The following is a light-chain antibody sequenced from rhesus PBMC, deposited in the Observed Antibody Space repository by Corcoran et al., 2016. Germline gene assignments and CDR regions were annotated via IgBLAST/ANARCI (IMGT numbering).Light chain of an antibody. CDR2: KAS. CDR1: QGISSW. V-gene: IGKV1-21*01. CDR3: QQFNSAPYS. J-gene: IGKJ2*01. Sequence: DIQMTQSPSSLSASVGDRVTITCRARQGISSWLAWYQQKPGNAPKLLIYKASSLQSGVPSRFSGSGSGTDFHLPIRSLQTEDFATYYGQQFNSAPYSFGQGTKVEIK.